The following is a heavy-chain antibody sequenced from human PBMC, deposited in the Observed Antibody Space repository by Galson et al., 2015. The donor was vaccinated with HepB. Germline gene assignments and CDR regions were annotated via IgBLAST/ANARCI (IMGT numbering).Heavy chain of an antibody. D-gene: IGHD3-22*01. CDR2: IGSSGDGGTSSDI. CDR1: GFSFSNYI. V-gene: IGHV3-21*01. Sequence: SLRLSCAASGFSFSNYIMNWVRQAPGKGLEWVASIGSSGDGGTSSDIYYADSVKGRFTISRGNAENSLHLQMNSLRAEDTAVYYCARDSFDSSRYLFPRLVPTTKDCWGQGTLVTVSS. J-gene: IGHJ4*02. CDR3: ARDSFDSSRYLFPRLVPTTKDC.